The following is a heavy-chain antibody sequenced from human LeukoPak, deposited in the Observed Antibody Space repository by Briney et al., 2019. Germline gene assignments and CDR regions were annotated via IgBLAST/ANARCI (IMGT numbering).Heavy chain of an antibody. CDR2: IPYDGSNK. CDR1: GFTFSSYG. Sequence: GGSLRLSCAASGFTFSSYGLHWVRQAPGKGLEWVAFIPYDGSNKYYADSVKGRFTITRDNSKNTLYVQMNSLRAEDTAVYYCAKDLKHSYYFDYWGQGTLVTVSS. D-gene: IGHD3-3*02. V-gene: IGHV3-30*02. CDR3: AKDLKHSYYFDY. J-gene: IGHJ4*02.